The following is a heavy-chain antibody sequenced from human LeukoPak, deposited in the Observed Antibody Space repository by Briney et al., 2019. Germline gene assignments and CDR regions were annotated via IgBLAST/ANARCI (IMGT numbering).Heavy chain of an antibody. CDR2: ISGSGGST. Sequence: GGSLRLSCAASGFTFSSYAVSWVRQAPGKGLEWVSAISGSGGSTYYADSVKGRFTISRDNSENTLYLQMNSLRAEDTAVYYCAKDHKTTVTTFLINWGQGTLVTVSS. D-gene: IGHD4-17*01. CDR3: AKDHKTTVTTFLIN. J-gene: IGHJ4*02. CDR1: GFTFSSYA. V-gene: IGHV3-23*01.